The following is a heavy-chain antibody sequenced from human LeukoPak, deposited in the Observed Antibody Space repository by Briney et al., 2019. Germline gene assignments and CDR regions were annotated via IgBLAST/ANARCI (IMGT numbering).Heavy chain of an antibody. Sequence: PGGSLRLSCAASAFTFSDYYMSWIRQAPGKGLEWVSYISSSGSTIYYADSVKGRFTISRDNAKNTLYLQMNSLRAEDTAVYYCARDSGYSGSPGAFDIWGQGTMVTVSS. CDR3: ARDSGYSGSPGAFDI. D-gene: IGHD1-26*01. V-gene: IGHV3-11*04. J-gene: IGHJ3*02. CDR2: ISSSGSTI. CDR1: AFTFSDYY.